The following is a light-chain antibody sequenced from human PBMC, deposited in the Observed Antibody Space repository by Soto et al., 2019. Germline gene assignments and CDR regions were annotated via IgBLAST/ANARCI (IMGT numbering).Light chain of an antibody. CDR1: QSIDSW. J-gene: IGKJ1*01. Sequence: DIQMTQSPSTLSASIGDRATITCRASQSIDSWLAWYQQKPGKGPKLLIYKASSLQTGVPSRFSGSGSGTEFTLTISSLQADDFATYYCQHYNSYSRTFGQGTKVEVK. CDR2: KAS. V-gene: IGKV1-5*03. CDR3: QHYNSYSRT.